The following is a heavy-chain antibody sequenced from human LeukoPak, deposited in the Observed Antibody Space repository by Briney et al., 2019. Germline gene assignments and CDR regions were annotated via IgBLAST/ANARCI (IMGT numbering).Heavy chain of an antibody. CDR1: GFTFSSYA. CDR3: ASRGTSDWYQGGFDF. V-gene: IGHV3-23*01. CDR2: IDRGVGST. J-gene: IGHJ4*02. Sequence: GGSLRLSCAASGFTFSSYAMSWVRQAPGRGLECVSAIDRGVGSTYYADSVKGRFTISRDNSKNTLYLQMSSLRAEDTAVYYCASRGTSDWYQGGFDFWGQGTLVTVSS. D-gene: IGHD6-19*01.